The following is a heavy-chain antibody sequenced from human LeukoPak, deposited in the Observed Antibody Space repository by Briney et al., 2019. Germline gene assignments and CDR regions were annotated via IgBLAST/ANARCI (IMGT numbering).Heavy chain of an antibody. D-gene: IGHD6-6*01. V-gene: IGHV3-21*01. CDR2: ISSSSSYI. CDR3: ARDPGAYSSSPIDY. Sequence: PGGSLRLSCAASGFTFSSFTMNWVRQAPGKGLEWVSSISSSSSYIYSADSVKGRFTISRDNARNSLYLRMNSLRAEDTAVYYCARDPGAYSSSPIDYWGQGTLVTASS. CDR1: GFTFSSFT. J-gene: IGHJ4*02.